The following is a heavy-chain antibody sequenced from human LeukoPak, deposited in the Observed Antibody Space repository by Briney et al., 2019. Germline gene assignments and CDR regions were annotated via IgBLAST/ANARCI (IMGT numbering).Heavy chain of an antibody. D-gene: IGHD6-13*01. CDR3: ATLSVAAGDWDDDF. Sequence: PGGSLRLSCVASGFTFSSYAMSWVRQAPGKGLESVSGISITGGSTYYTDSVKGRFTISRDNSKNTLYLQMNSLRVEDTAVYYCATLSVAAGDWDDDFWGQGTLLTVSS. V-gene: IGHV3-23*01. J-gene: IGHJ4*02. CDR1: GFTFSSYA. CDR2: ISITGGST.